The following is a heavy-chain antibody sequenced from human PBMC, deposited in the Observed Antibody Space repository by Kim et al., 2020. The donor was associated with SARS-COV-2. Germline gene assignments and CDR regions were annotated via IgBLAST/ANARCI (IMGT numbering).Heavy chain of an antibody. V-gene: IGHV4-34*01. Sequence: SETLSLTCAVYGESFSGYYWTWIRQSPEKGLEWLGEINHSGNTNYNPSLKSRLTVSVDTSKNQFSLKLTSMTAADTAVYFCARRDMGRGISYWGQGTLVTVSS. CDR3: ARRDMGRGISY. D-gene: IGHD3-10*01. CDR1: GESFSGYY. J-gene: IGHJ4*02. CDR2: INHSGNT.